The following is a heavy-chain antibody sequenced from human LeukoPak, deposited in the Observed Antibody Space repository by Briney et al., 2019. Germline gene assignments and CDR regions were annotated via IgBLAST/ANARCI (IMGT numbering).Heavy chain of an antibody. V-gene: IGHV4-59*12. D-gene: IGHD3-16*02. CDR2: IYYSGST. J-gene: IGHJ3*02. Sequence: SETLSLTCTVSGGSISSCYWSWIRQPPGKGLEWIGYIYYSGSTNYNPSLKSRVTISVDTSKNQFSLKLSSVTAADTAVYYCARGFRGVIVNDAFDIWGQGTMVTVSS. CDR3: ARGFRGVIVNDAFDI. CDR1: GGSISSCY.